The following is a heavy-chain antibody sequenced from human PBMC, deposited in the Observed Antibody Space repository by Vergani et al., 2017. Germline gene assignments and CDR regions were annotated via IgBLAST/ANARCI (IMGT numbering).Heavy chain of an antibody. V-gene: IGHV3-64D*06. CDR1: GFTFSTYA. CDR2: ISSNGDRT. CDR3: VKDHTQSNFWSGYLGL. D-gene: IGHD3-3*01. J-gene: IGHJ2*01. Sequence: EVQLVESGGGLVQPGGSLRLSCSASGFTFSTYAVHWVRQAPGKGLQYVSGISSNGDRTYYADSVKGRFTISRYNSKNTLYLQMSSLRAEDTAVYSCVKDHTQSNFWSGYLGLWGRGTLVTVSS.